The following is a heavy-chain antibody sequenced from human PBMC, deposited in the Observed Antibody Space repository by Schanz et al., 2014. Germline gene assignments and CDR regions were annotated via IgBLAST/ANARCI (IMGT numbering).Heavy chain of an antibody. J-gene: IGHJ6*02. D-gene: IGHD3-16*01. CDR3: ATIGVNDYWRFGLDL. CDR1: GGTFTSYA. CDR2: IIPIVDIT. Sequence: QVQLVQSGAEVRKPGSSVRVSCKASGGTFTSYAFSWVRQAPGQGLEWMGRIIPIVDITNYAQKFLGRVTITADKSTSTAYMELKSLRSADTAVYYCATIGVNDYWRFGLDLWGQGTTXTVSS. V-gene: IGHV1-69*04.